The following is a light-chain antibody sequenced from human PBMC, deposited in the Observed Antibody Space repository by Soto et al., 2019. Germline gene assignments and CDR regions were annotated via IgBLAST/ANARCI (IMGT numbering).Light chain of an antibody. J-gene: IGKJ1*01. CDR1: QSVSSY. CDR2: DAS. V-gene: IGKV3-11*01. Sequence: EIVLTQSPATLSLSPGERATLSCRASQSVSSYLAWYQQKPCQAPRLLIYDASNRATGIPARFSGSGSGTDFTITISSLEPEDFAVYYCQQRSNWSPWTFGQGTKVEIK. CDR3: QQRSNWSPWT.